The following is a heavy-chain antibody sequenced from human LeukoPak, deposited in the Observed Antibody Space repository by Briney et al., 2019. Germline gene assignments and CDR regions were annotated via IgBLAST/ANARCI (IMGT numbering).Heavy chain of an antibody. Sequence: SVKVSCKAFGYTFSSYYIHWVRQAPGQGLEWMGGIIPIFGTANYAQKFQGRVTITADESTSTAYMELSSLRSEDTAVYYCASPRYFDWLLYLDYWGQGTLVTVSS. CDR1: GYTFSSYY. CDR3: ASPRYFDWLLYLDY. D-gene: IGHD3-9*01. J-gene: IGHJ4*02. V-gene: IGHV1-69*13. CDR2: IIPIFGTA.